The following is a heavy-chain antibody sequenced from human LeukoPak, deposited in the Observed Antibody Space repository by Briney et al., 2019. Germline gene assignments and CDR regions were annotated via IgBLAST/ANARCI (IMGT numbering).Heavy chain of an antibody. D-gene: IGHD1-14*01. V-gene: IGHV3-53*01. Sequence: GGSLRLSRAASGFTVITNDMTWVRQAPGKGLEWVSVLYSDGNTKYADSVQGRFIISRDNSKNTLYLEMNSLSPDDTAVYYCARGVEPLAANTLAYWGQGTLVTVSS. J-gene: IGHJ4*02. CDR3: ARGVEPLAANTLAY. CDR2: LYSDGNT. CDR1: GFTVITND.